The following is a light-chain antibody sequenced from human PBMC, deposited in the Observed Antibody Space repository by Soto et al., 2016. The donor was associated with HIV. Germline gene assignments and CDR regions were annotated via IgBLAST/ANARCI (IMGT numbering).Light chain of an antibody. J-gene: IGKJ4*01. CDR2: DAS. CDR1: QDITNS. CDR3: QQYDNVPQVT. Sequence: DIQMTQSPSSLSASVGDRVTITCQASQDITNSLNWYQQKPGKAPKLLIYDASNLHTGVPSRFSGSGSGTDFTFTISSLQPEDIATYSCQQYDNVPQVTFGGTDQGGDQ. V-gene: IGKV1-33*01.